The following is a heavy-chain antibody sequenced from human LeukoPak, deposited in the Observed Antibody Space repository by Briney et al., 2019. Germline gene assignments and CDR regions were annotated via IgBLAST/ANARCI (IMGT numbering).Heavy chain of an antibody. J-gene: IGHJ4*02. D-gene: IGHD3-16*01. CDR1: GFTFTSYY. Sequence: GGSLRLSCTASGFTFTSYYMHWVRQAPGKGLEWVSSISSSSRYIYYADSVKGRFTISRDYAKNSLYLQMNSLRDEDTAVYYCTQRWSYHWGSYFVYWGQGTLVTVSS. V-gene: IGHV3-21*01. CDR3: TQRWSYHWGSYFVY. CDR2: ISSSSRYI.